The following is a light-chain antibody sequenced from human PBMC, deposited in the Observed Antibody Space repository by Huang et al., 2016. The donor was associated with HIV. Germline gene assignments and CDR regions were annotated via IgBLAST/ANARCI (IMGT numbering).Light chain of an antibody. Sequence: EIVMTHSPATLSVSPGERATLACRASQNVGNNVAWYQHKPGQAPRLLIYASSPRAAGRAARLSGSGSGTGFTLTISSLQSEDFAFYYCQQYYRWLLYTFGPGTKVDVK. J-gene: IGKJ3*01. CDR1: QNVGNN. CDR2: ASS. CDR3: QQYYRWLLYT. V-gene: IGKV3-15*01.